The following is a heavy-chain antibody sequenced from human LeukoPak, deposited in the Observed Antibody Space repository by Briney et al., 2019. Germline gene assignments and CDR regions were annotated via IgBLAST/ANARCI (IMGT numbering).Heavy chain of an antibody. CDR1: GFTFSSYE. Sequence: PGGSLRLSCAASGFTFSSYEMNWVRQAPGKGLEWVSYISRSSSTIYYADSVKGRFTISRDNAKNSLYLQMNSLRAEDTAVYYCARDAPYYMDVWGKGTTVTVSS. CDR2: ISRSSSTI. V-gene: IGHV3-48*03. J-gene: IGHJ6*03. CDR3: ARDAPYYMDV.